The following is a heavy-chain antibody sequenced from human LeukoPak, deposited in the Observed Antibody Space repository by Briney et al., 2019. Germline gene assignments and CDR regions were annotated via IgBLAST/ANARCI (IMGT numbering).Heavy chain of an antibody. D-gene: IGHD5-12*01. CDR1: GGSISSYY. CDR3: ATTPKGGYSAYLDY. Sequence: SETLSLTCTVSGGSISSYYWSWIRQPPGKGLEWIGYIYYSGSTNYNPSLKSRVTISVDTSKNQFSLKLSSVTAADTAVYYCATTPKGGYSAYLDYWGQGTLVTVSS. V-gene: IGHV4-59*12. J-gene: IGHJ4*02. CDR2: IYYSGST.